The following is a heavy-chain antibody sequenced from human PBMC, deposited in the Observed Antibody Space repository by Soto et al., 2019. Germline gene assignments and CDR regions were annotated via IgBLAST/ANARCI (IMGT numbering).Heavy chain of an antibody. CDR1: GDSISSGEYY. Sequence: SETLSLTCTVSGDSISSGEYYWSWIRQTPGTGLEWIGYIHYSGSTYSNPSLKGRATISVDTSKNQFSLKLSSVTAADMAVYYCARDDVVGASSFDFWGQGTLVTVSS. CDR3: ARDDVVGASSFDF. V-gene: IGHV4-30-4*01. J-gene: IGHJ4*02. D-gene: IGHD1-26*01. CDR2: IHYSGST.